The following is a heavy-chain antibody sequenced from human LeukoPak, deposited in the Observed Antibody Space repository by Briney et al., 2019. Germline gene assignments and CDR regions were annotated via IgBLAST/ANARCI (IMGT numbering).Heavy chain of an antibody. CDR3: ATRPTPPYYYYYMDV. D-gene: IGHD4-23*01. V-gene: IGHV4-34*01. CDR2: INHGGTT. J-gene: IGHJ6*03. CDR1: GGSFSGYS. Sequence: SETLSLTCAVYGGSFSGYSWTWIRQPPGRGLEWIGEINHGGTTNYNPSLKSRVTISVDTSKNQFSLKLSSVTSADTAVYYCATRPTPPYYYYYMDVWGKGTTVTVSS.